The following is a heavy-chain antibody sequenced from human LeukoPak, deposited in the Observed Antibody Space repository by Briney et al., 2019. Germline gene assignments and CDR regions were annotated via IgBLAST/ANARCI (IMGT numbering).Heavy chain of an antibody. D-gene: IGHD4-11*01. Sequence: PSETLSLTCTVSGYSNSSGYYWGWIRQPPGKGLEWIGSIYHSGSTYYNPSLKSRVTISVETSKNQFSLKLNSVTAADTAVYYCARGSDYSVDYWGQGTQVTVSS. J-gene: IGHJ4*02. CDR2: IYHSGST. CDR1: GYSNSSGYY. V-gene: IGHV4-38-2*02. CDR3: ARGSDYSVDY.